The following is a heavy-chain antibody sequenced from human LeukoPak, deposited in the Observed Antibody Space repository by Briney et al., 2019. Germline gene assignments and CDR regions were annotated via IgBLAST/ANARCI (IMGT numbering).Heavy chain of an antibody. CDR1: GFTFDDYG. V-gene: IGHV3-20*04. Sequence: GGSLRLSCAASGFTFDDYGMGWVRHAPGKGLEWVSGIKWDGGSTGYADSVEGRFTISRDNAKNSLYLQMNSLRAEDTALYYCARDNYDILTGPDAFDIWGQGTMVTVSS. D-gene: IGHD3-9*01. CDR3: ARDNYDILTGPDAFDI. CDR2: IKWDGGST. J-gene: IGHJ3*02.